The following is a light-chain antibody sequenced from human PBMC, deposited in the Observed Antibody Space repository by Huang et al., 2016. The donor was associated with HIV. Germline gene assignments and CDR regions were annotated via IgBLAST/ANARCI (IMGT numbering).Light chain of an antibody. V-gene: IGKV3D-20*01. J-gene: IGKJ5*01. CDR3: QQYGSSPIT. CDR2: DAS. Sequence: EIVLTQSPATLSLSPGERATLPCGASQSVSSSYLAWYQQEPGPPHRLHIYDASSRATGIPDRCSGRWSGTDVPLTISRLEPDDFVVYYRQQYGSSPITFGQGTRLEIK. CDR1: QSVSSSY.